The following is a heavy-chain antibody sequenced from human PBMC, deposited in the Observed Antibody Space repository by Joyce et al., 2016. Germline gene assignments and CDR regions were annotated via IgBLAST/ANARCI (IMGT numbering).Heavy chain of an antibody. D-gene: IGHD3-10*01. CDR2: VNDRGRT. Sequence: QVQLQEWGAGLLKPSETLSLTCAVYGGSLSGYYWGWIRQAPGMGLEWMGEVNDRGRTNYTPSLKCRATTSMDTSKNQFSLRLTTVTAADTAVYFCARARRGIILARGEMGEYLQHWGRGTVVIVSS. J-gene: IGHJ1*01. CDR1: GGSLSGYY. V-gene: IGHV4-34*01. CDR3: ARARRGIILARGEMGEYLQH.